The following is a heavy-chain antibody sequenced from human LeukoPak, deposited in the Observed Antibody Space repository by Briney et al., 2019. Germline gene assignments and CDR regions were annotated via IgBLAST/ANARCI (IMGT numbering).Heavy chain of an antibody. V-gene: IGHV4-4*07. D-gene: IGHD3-10*01. Sequence: TSETLSLTCTVSGGSISSYYWSWIRQPAGKGLEWIGRIYTRGSTNYIPSLKSRVTMSVDTSKDQFSLKLSSVTAADTAVYYCARGPTSGSQYYFDYWGQGTLVTVSS. J-gene: IGHJ4*02. CDR1: GGSISSYY. CDR2: IYTRGST. CDR3: ARGPTSGSQYYFDY.